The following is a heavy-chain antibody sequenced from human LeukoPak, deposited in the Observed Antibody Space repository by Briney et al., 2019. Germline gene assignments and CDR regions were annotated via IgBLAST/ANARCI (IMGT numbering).Heavy chain of an antibody. Sequence: SETLTLTCTASGCSISSYYWSWIRQAPGKGLEWIAYIYYSGSTNYNPYLKSQVSIAADTSKNQFSLKLSSVTAADSAVYYCARPYCSSTSCPQETDAFDIWGQGTMVTVSS. D-gene: IGHD2-2*01. CDR2: IYYSGST. J-gene: IGHJ3*02. CDR1: GCSISSYY. V-gene: IGHV4-59*01. CDR3: ARPYCSSTSCPQETDAFDI.